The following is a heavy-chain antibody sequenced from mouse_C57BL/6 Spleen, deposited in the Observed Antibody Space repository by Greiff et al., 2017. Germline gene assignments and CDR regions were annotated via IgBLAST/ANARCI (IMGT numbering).Heavy chain of an antibody. CDR1: GYTFSSYW. CDR3: ASRGTTVEGAGLAD. J-gene: IGHJ3*01. D-gene: IGHD1-1*01. V-gene: IGHV1-80*01. CDR2: IYPGDGDT. Sequence: VQRVESGAELVKPGASVKISCKASGYTFSSYWMNWVKQRPGKGLEWIGQIYPGDGDTDYNEKFKGKVTMTADRSSSTAYMQRSSLTSEDSAVYSGASRGTTVEGAGLADWGQGTLVTVSA.